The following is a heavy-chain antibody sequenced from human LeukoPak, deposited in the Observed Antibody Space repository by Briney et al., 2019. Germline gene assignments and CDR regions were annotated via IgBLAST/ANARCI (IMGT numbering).Heavy chain of an antibody. CDR1: GGSISSSSYY. CDR2: IYYSGST. CDR3: ARDSAVAGLGTFDI. Sequence: SETPSLTCTVSGGSISSSSYYWGWIRQPPGKGLEWIGSIYYSGSTYYNPSLKSRVTISVDTSKNQFSLKLSSVTAADTAVYYCARDSAVAGLGTFDIWGQGTMVTVSS. J-gene: IGHJ3*02. V-gene: IGHV4-39*07. D-gene: IGHD6-19*01.